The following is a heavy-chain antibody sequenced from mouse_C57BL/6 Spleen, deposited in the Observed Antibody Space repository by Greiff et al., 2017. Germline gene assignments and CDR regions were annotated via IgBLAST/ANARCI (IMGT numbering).Heavy chain of an antibody. Sequence: QVHVKQSGAELVKPGASVKISCKASGYAFSSYWMNWVKQRPGKGLEWIGQIYPGDGDTNYNGKFKGKATLTADKSSSTAYMQLSSLTSEDSAVYFCARSYGGSYFDYWGQGTTLTVSS. CDR1: GYAFSSYW. CDR2: IYPGDGDT. J-gene: IGHJ2*01. D-gene: IGHD2-12*01. V-gene: IGHV1-80*01. CDR3: ARSYGGSYFDY.